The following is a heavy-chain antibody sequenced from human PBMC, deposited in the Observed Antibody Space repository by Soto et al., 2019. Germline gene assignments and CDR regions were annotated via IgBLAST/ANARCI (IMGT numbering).Heavy chain of an antibody. Sequence: XESLWLPCTVSGGAISSYDWTWIRQPPGKGLEWIGDIYYSGSTYYNPSLKSRVTISVDTSKNQFSLRLNSVTAADTAVYYCARSPVNTIYYYGMDVWGQGTTVTVSS. V-gene: IGHV4-59*01. J-gene: IGHJ6*02. D-gene: IGHD4-17*01. CDR3: ARSPVNTIYYYGMDV. CDR1: GGAISSYD. CDR2: IYYSGST.